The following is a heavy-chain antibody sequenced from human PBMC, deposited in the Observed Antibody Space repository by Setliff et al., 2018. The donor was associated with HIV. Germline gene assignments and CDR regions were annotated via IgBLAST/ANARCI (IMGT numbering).Heavy chain of an antibody. CDR2: INQSGST. D-gene: IGHD4-17*01. J-gene: IGHJ4*02. CDR1: NASFTDYY. V-gene: IGHV4-34*01. CDR3: AVRAYGPLEY. Sequence: SETLSLICAVYNASFTDYYRGWIRQAPGKGLEWIGEINQSGSTNYNSSLKNRVTMSINLSKNQFSLTLTSVTAADTAVYYCAVRAYGPLEYWAQGNQVTVSS.